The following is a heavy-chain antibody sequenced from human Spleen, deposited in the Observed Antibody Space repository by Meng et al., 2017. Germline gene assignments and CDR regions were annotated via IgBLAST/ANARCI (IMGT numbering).Heavy chain of an antibody. D-gene: IGHD2-21*01. CDR1: GESISSRAW. Sequence: VALQGSGPGLAKAAGPLHPPCRGSGESISSRAWCSWARQRPGKAPELIAQLSQGSGSNNYNPSLKSRVTISLDKSKNQFSLNVNSVTAADTAVYYCVRNEGYSSGAWGQGTLVTVSS. J-gene: IGHJ5*02. CDR3: VRNEGYSSGA. V-gene: IGHV4-4*02. CDR2: LSQGSGSN.